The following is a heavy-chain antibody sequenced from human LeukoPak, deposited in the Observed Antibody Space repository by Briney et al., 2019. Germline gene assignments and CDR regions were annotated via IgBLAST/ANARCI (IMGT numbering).Heavy chain of an antibody. CDR2: IKSKTDGGTT. Sequence: PGGSLRLSCAASGFTFSNAWMSWVRQAPGKGLEWVGRIKSKTDGGTTDYAAPVKGRFTIPRDDSKNTLYLQMNSLKTEDTAVYYCTKQVRGSYFAFDVWGQGTMVTVSS. J-gene: IGHJ3*01. CDR1: GFTFSNAW. D-gene: IGHD1-26*01. V-gene: IGHV3-15*05. CDR3: TKQVRGSYFAFDV.